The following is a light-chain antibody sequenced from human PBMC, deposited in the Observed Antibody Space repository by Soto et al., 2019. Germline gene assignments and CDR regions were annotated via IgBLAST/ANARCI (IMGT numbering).Light chain of an antibody. V-gene: IGLV3-21*04. CDR3: QVWDSSSDHVV. CDR2: YDS. J-gene: IGLJ2*01. Sequence: SYELTQPPSVSVAPGKTARITCGGNNIGSKGVHWYQQKPGQAPVLVIYYDSDRPSGIPERFSGSNSGNTATLTISRVEAGDEADYYCQVWDSSSDHVVFSGGTKLTVL. CDR1: NIGSKG.